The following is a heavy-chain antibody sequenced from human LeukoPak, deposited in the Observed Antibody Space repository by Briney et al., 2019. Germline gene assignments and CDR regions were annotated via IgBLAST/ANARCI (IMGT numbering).Heavy chain of an antibody. V-gene: IGHV3-7*03. CDR3: ARGRTVHDY. J-gene: IGHJ4*02. D-gene: IGHD4-17*01. CDR2: IKEDGSEE. CDR1: GFTFSDYW. Sequence: GGSLRLSCATSGFTFSDYWMNWVRQAPGKGLEWVANIKEDGSEEYLVDSVKGRFTISRDNANNSLYLQMNSLRAEDTAVYYRARGRTVHDYWGQGTLVTVSS.